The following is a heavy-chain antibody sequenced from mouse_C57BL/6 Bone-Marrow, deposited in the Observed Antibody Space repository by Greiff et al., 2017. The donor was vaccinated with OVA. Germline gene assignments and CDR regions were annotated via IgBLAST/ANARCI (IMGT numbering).Heavy chain of an antibody. Sequence: EVQLQQSGPVLVKPGASVKMSCKASGYTFTDYYMNWVKQSHGPSLEWIGVINPYNGGTSYNQKFQGKATLTVDTSSSTAYMQPNSQTAEDSAVYYCAERGRVHWGQGTTLTVSS. CDR1: GYTFTDYY. D-gene: IGHD4-1*01. CDR3: AERGRVH. CDR2: INPYNGGT. V-gene: IGHV1-19*01. J-gene: IGHJ2*01.